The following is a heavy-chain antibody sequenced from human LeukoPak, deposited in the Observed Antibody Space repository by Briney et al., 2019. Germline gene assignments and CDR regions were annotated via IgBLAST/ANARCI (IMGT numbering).Heavy chain of an antibody. CDR2: ISSSSSYI. CDR3: AKDLYYDSSGYYPEY. V-gene: IGHV3-11*06. D-gene: IGHD3-22*01. CDR1: GFTFSDYY. Sequence: GGSLRLSCAASGFTFSDYYMSWIRQAPGKGLEWVSYISSSSSYINYADSVKGRFTISRDNSKNTLYLQMNSLRAEDTAVYYCAKDLYYDSSGYYPEYWGQGTLVTVSS. J-gene: IGHJ4*02.